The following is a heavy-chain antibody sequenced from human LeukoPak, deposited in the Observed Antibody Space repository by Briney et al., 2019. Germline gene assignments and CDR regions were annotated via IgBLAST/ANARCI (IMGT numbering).Heavy chain of an antibody. V-gene: IGHV4-59*01. CDR2: IYNSGST. CDR1: GGSISSYY. J-gene: IGHJ2*01. Sequence: SETLSLTCTVSGGSISSYYWTWIRQPPGKGLEWIGHIYNSGSTNYNPSLKSRVTISIDTSKDQFSLKLNSVTAADTAVYYCARTPGYSYGYRAHWYFDLWGRGTLVTVSS. D-gene: IGHD5-18*01. CDR3: ARTPGYSYGYRAHWYFDL.